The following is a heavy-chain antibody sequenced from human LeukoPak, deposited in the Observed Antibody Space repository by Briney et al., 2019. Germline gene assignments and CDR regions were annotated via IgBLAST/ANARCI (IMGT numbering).Heavy chain of an antibody. CDR1: GFTFSSYS. V-gene: IGHV3-21*01. J-gene: IGHJ3*02. Sequence: GGSLRLSCAASGFTFSSYSMNWVRQAPGKGLEWVSSISSSSSYIYYADSVKGRFTISRDNAKNSLYLQMNSLRAEDTAVYYCARVEDIVDAFDIWGQGTMVTVSS. D-gene: IGHD2-15*01. CDR2: ISSSSSYI. CDR3: ARVEDIVDAFDI.